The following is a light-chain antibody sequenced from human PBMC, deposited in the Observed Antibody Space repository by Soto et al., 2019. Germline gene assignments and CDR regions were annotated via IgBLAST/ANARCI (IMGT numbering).Light chain of an antibody. J-gene: IGLJ2*01. CDR1: ISNIGVNY. CDR2: EHN. V-gene: IGLV1-51*01. CDR3: DTQDSDMWAVV. Sequence: QSVLTQPPSVSAAPGLKVTISCSGSISNIGVNYVSWYQQVPGTAPKLLIYEHNKRPSGIPDRFSGSTSGTSATLGITGLRTGAEDDYYCDTQDSDMWAVVFGGGTKLTVL.